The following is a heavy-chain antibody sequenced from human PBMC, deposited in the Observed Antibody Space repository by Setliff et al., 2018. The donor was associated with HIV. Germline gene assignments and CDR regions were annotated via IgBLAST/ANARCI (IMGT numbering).Heavy chain of an antibody. Sequence: SLTCSVSGYSISSGYYWAWIRQPPGKGLEWIGSVSQSWNTYYNPSLKSRITISIDTSNNQFSLKLTSVTAADTAVYYCARAGYSTGWYTQFDYWGQGALVTVSS. D-gene: IGHD6-19*01. J-gene: IGHJ4*02. CDR2: VSQSWNT. V-gene: IGHV4-38-2*02. CDR1: GYSISSGYY. CDR3: ARAGYSTGWYTQFDY.